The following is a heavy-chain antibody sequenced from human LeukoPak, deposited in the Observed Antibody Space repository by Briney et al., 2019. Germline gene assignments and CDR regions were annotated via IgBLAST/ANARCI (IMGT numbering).Heavy chain of an antibody. D-gene: IGHD3-22*01. CDR3: ARGQRRWGIVVVTRTYYFDY. Sequence: EASVTVSCTASGGTFSSYAISWVRQATGQGLEWMGWMNPNSGNTGYAQKFQGRVTMTRNTSISTAYMELSSLRSEDTAVYYCARGQRRWGIVVVTRTYYFDYWGQGTLVTVSS. V-gene: IGHV1-8*02. CDR2: MNPNSGNT. J-gene: IGHJ4*02. CDR1: GGTFSSYA.